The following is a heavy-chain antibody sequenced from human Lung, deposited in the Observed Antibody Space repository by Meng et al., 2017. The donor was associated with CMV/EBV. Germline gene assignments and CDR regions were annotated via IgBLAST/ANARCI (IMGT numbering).Heavy chain of an antibody. V-gene: IGHV3-7*01. CDR3: ARTRFFDWLLYPFDY. J-gene: IGHJ4*02. CDR2: IKQDGSEN. D-gene: IGHD3-9*01. Sequence: GESLKISCAASGFTFSNYWMNWVRQAPGKGLEWVANIKQDGSENYYVDSVKGRFTISRDNAKNSLYLQMNSLRAEDTAVYYCARTRFFDWLLYPFDYWGQGTXVTVSS. CDR1: GFTFSNYW.